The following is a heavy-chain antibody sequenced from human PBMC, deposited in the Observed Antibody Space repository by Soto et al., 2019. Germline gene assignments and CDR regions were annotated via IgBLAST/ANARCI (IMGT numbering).Heavy chain of an antibody. CDR1: GFSLSTSGVG. V-gene: IGHV2-5*02. Sequence: QITLKESGPTLVKPTQTLTLTCTFSGFSLSTSGVGVGWIRQPPGKALEWLALIYWDDDKRYSPSLKSRLTITKDTSKTQVVHTMNNMDPVDTATYYCAHTAGRDGYNSHFDYWGQGTLVTVSS. CDR3: AHTAGRDGYNSHFDY. CDR2: IYWDDDK. D-gene: IGHD5-12*01. J-gene: IGHJ4*02.